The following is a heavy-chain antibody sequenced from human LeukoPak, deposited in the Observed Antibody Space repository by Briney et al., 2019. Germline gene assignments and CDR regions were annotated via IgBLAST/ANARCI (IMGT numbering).Heavy chain of an antibody. CDR3: AHTLRAAAVTYFDY. Sequence: GGSLRLSCAASGFTVSSNYMSWVRQAPGKGLECVSFFYSGGSTYYADSVKGRFTISKDNSKNTLYLQMNSLRAEDTAVYYCAHTLRAAAVTYFDYWGQGTLVTVSS. CDR2: FYSGGST. V-gene: IGHV3-53*01. CDR1: GFTVSSNY. J-gene: IGHJ4*02. D-gene: IGHD6-25*01.